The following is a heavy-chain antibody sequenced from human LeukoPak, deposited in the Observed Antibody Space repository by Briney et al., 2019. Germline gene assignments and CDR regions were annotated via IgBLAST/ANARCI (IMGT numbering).Heavy chain of an antibody. V-gene: IGHV3-30*07. Sequence: GGSLRLSCAASGFTFSSYAMHWVRQAPGKGLEWVAVISYDGSNKYYADSVKGRFTISRDNAKNSLYLQMNSLRAEDTAVYYCARDRYDQSIAGYFDLWGRGTLVTVSS. J-gene: IGHJ2*01. CDR2: ISYDGSNK. D-gene: IGHD5-12*01. CDR3: ARDRYDQSIAGYFDL. CDR1: GFTFSSYA.